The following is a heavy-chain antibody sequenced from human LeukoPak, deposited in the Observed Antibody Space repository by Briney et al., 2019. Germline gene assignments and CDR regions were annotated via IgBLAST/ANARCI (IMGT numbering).Heavy chain of an antibody. Sequence: GGSLRLSCAASGFTFSSYAMSWVRQAPGKGLEWVSAIIGTGGNTYSADSVKGRFTISRDNSKNTLYLQMNSLRAEDTAVYYCAKSHDYGDYKVFFDYWGQGTLVTVSS. CDR3: AKSHDYGDYKVFFDY. CDR1: GFTFSSYA. V-gene: IGHV3-23*01. J-gene: IGHJ4*02. D-gene: IGHD4-17*01. CDR2: IIGTGGNT.